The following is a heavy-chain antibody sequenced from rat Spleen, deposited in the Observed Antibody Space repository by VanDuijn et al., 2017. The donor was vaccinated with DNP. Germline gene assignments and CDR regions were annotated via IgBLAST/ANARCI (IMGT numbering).Heavy chain of an antibody. Sequence: EVQLVESGGGLVQPGRSLKLSCAASGFTFSNYDMAWVRQAPTKGLEWVASISISGGSTYYRDSVKGRFTVSRDNAKSTLYLQMDSLRSEDTATYYCARHDNNLFDYWGQGVMVTVSS. D-gene: IGHD1-10*01. CDR3: ARHDNNLFDY. CDR2: ISISGGST. V-gene: IGHV5-25*01. J-gene: IGHJ2*01. CDR1: GFTFSNYD.